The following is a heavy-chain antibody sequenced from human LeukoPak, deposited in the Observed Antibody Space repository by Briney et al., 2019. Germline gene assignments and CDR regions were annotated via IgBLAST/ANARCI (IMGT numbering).Heavy chain of an antibody. Sequence: PSETLSLTCAVYGGSFSGYYWSWIRQPPGKGLEWIGEINHSGSTNYNPSLKSRVTISVDTSKNQFSPKLSSVTAADTAVYYCARGALERRLVYWGQVTLVTVSS. CDR2: INHSGST. CDR1: GGSFSGYY. J-gene: IGHJ4*02. D-gene: IGHD3-16*01. V-gene: IGHV4-34*01. CDR3: ARGALERRLVY.